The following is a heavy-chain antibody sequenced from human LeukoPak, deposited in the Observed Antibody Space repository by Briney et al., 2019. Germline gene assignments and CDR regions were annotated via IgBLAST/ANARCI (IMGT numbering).Heavy chain of an antibody. D-gene: IGHD3-10*01. Sequence: SDTLSLTCTVSGGSISRNYLSWIRQPAGKGLEWIGRIYSSGSTNYNPPLKSRVTMSIDTSNNQFSLKLTSVTAADTAVYYCARSETLGEFDYWGQGTLVTVSS. CDR2: IYSSGST. J-gene: IGHJ4*02. V-gene: IGHV4-4*07. CDR1: GGSISRNY. CDR3: ARSETLGEFDY.